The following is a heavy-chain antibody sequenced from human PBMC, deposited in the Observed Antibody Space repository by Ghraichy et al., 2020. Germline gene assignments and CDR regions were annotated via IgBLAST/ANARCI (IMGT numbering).Heavy chain of an antibody. CDR1: GFTFNTYT. CDR3: ASDSALDTYMAD. J-gene: IGHJ4*02. CDR2: ISSDSEYI. V-gene: IGHV3-21*01. Sequence: LSLTCAASGFTFNTYTINWVRQAPGKGLGWVSSISSDSEYIYYADSVKGRFTISRDNAKNSLYLQMNSLRAEDTAIYYCASDSALDTYMADWGQGTLVTVSS. D-gene: IGHD5-18*01.